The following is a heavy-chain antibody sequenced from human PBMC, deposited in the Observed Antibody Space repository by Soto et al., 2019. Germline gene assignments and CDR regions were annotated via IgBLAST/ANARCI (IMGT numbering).Heavy chain of an antibody. CDR1: GFTLRNYE. CDR2: ISGSNNNI. CDR3: ASERLCGADCYFFDN. V-gene: IGHV3-48*03. Sequence: TGGSLRLSCAASGFTLRNYEMNWVRQAPGKGLEWISKISGSNNNIYYADSVGGRFTISRDNAKNSLYLQMNSLRAEDTAIYYCASERLCGADCYFFDNWGQGTQVTVSS. D-gene: IGHD2-21*02. J-gene: IGHJ4*02.